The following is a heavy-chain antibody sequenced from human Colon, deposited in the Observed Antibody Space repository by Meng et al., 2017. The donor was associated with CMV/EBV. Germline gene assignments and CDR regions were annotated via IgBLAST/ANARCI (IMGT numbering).Heavy chain of an antibody. CDR1: GFTFSSYS. CDR2: ISSSSSYI. V-gene: IGHV3-21*01. CDR3: ARGVSTMIVVAMND. J-gene: IGHJ4*02. D-gene: IGHD3-22*01. Sequence: GESLKISCAASGFTFSSYSMNWVRQAPGKGLEWVSSISSSSSYIYYADSVKGRFTISRDNAKNSLYLQMNSLRAEDTAAYYCARGVSTMIVVAMNDWGQGTLVTVSS.